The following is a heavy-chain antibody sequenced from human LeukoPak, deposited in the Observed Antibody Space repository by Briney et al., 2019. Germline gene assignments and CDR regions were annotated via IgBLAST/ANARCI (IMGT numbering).Heavy chain of an antibody. CDR3: ARGQYNWNHNLDPFDI. J-gene: IGHJ3*02. CDR2: IYPGDSDT. Sequence: GESLKISCKGSGYSFTSYWIGWVRQMPGKGLEWMGIIYPGDSDTRYSPSFQGQVTISADKSISTAYLQWSSLKASDTAMYYCARGQYNWNHNLDPFDIWGNGTLVTASS. D-gene: IGHD1-14*01. CDR1: GYSFTSYW. V-gene: IGHV5-51*01.